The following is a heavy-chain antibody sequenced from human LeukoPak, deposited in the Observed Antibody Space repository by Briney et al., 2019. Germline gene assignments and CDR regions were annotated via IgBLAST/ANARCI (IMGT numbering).Heavy chain of an antibody. V-gene: IGHV3-23*01. D-gene: IGHD5-24*01. CDR2: IRADAVTT. Sequence: GSLRLSCATSGFIFSHHGMNWVRQAPGKGLEWVSGIRADAVTTYYADSVKGRFIISRDNSKNTVYLQMNSLSAEDAAVYYCVKDDGWVQYANWGQGTLVTVSS. CDR3: VKDDGWVQYAN. CDR1: GFIFSHHG. J-gene: IGHJ4*02.